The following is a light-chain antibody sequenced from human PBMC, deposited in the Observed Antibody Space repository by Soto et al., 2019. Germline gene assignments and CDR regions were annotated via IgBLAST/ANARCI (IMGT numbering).Light chain of an antibody. CDR2: LGS. CDR1: QSLLHSNGYTY. CDR3: MQALQTPLT. J-gene: IGKJ1*01. V-gene: IGKV2-28*01. Sequence: DIVMTQSPLSLPVTPGAPAAISCRSSQSLLHSNGYTYLDWYLQKPGQSPHLLIYLGSNRASGVSDRFSGSGSGTDFTLKISRVEAEDVGVYYCMQALQTPLTFGQGTKVEIK.